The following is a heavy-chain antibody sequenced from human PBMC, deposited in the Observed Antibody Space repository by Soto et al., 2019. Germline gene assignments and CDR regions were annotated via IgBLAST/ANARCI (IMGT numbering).Heavy chain of an antibody. V-gene: IGHV1-69*13. J-gene: IGHJ3*02. CDR1: GGTFSSYA. D-gene: IGHD3-16*01. CDR3: ARDLGRDGYTYTRDDAFDI. CDR2: IIPIFGTA. Sequence: SVKVSCKASGGTFSSYAISWVRQAPGQGLEWMGGIIPIFGTANYAQKFQGRVTITADESTSTAYMELSSLRSEDTAVYYCARDLGRDGYTYTRDDAFDIWGQGTMVTVSS.